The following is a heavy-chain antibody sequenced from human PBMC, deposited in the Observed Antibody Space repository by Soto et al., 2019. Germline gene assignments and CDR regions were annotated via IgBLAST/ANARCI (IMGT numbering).Heavy chain of an antibody. V-gene: IGHV1-2*02. CDR1: GYTFTGYY. D-gene: IGHD3-22*01. J-gene: IGHJ6*02. Sequence: ASVKVSCKASGYTFTGYYMHWVRQAPGQGLEWMGWINPNSGGTNYAQKFQGRVTMTRDTSISTAYMELSRLRSDDTAVYYCARDSGTMILVVTQRPYGMDVWGQGTMLTVSS. CDR2: INPNSGGT. CDR3: ARDSGTMILVVTQRPYGMDV.